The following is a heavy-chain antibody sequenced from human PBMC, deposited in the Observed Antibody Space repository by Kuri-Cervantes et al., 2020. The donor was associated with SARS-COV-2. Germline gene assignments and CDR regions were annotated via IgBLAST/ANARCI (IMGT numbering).Heavy chain of an antibody. CDR1: GGSISSYY. CDR3: ASIDSSGYYADY. Sequence: GSLRLSCTVPGGSISSYYWSWIRQPAGKGLEWIGRIYTSGSTNYNPSLKSRVTMSVDTSKNQFSLKLSSVTAADTAVYYCASIDSSGYYADYWGQGTLVTVSS. CDR2: IYTSGST. V-gene: IGHV4-4*07. D-gene: IGHD3-22*01. J-gene: IGHJ4*02.